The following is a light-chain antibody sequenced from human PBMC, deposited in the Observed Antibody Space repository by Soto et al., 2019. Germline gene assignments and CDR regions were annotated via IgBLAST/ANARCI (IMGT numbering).Light chain of an antibody. CDR2: GAS. J-gene: IGKJ3*01. V-gene: IGKV3-20*01. Sequence: EIVLTQSPGTLSLSPGERATLSCRASQSVSSNYLAWYQQKPGQAPRLLIYGASSRATGIPDRFSGSGSGTDFTLTISRLEPEDFAVYYWQQFVTSLFTFGPGTKVDIK. CDR1: QSVSSNY. CDR3: QQFVTSLFT.